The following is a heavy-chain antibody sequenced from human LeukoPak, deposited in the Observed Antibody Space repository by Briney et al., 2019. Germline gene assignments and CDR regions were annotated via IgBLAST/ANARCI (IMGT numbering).Heavy chain of an antibody. Sequence: GGSLRLSCAASGFTFSSYGMHWVRQAPGKGLEWVAVISYDGSNKYYADSVKGRFTISRDNSKNTLYLQMNSLRAEDTAVYYCAKDRVAVAGTGMDVWGQGTTVTVSS. V-gene: IGHV3-30*18. J-gene: IGHJ6*02. CDR3: AKDRVAVAGTGMDV. CDR2: ISYDGSNK. CDR1: GFTFSSYG. D-gene: IGHD6-19*01.